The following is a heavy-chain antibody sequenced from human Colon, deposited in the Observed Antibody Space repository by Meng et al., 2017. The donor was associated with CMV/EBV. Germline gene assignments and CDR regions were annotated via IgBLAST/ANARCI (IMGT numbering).Heavy chain of an antibody. V-gene: IGHV3-49*04. J-gene: IGHJ4*02. CDR3: TRGDVTTPGDY. D-gene: IGHD4-11*01. CDR2: IRSKAYGGTT. CDR1: GFTFGDYA. Sequence: GGSLRLSCTASGFTFGDYAMSWVRQAPGKGLEWVGFIRSKAYGGTTEYAASVKGRFTISRDDSKSIAYLQMNSLKTEDTAVYYCTRGDVTTPGDYWGQGTLVTVSS.